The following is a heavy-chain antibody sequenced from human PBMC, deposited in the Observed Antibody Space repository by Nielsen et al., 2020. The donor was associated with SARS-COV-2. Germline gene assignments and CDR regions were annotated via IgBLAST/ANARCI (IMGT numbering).Heavy chain of an antibody. D-gene: IGHD3-10*01. V-gene: IGHV4-30-2*01. J-gene: IGHJ4*02. CDR2: IYHSGST. CDR3: ARGRGPIDY. CDR1: GGSISSGGYS. Sequence: SCAVSGGSISSGGYSWSWIRQPPGKGLEWIGYIYHSGSTYYNPSLKSRVTISVDRSKNQFSLKLSSVTAADTAVYYCARGRGPIDYWGQGTLVTVSS.